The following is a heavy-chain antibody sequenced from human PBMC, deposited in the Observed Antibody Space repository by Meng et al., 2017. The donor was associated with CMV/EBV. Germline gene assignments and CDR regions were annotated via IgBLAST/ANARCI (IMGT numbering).Heavy chain of an antibody. CDR3: ARDRARDGDYGNWFDP. V-gene: IGHV4-39*06. CDR1: GRSISGSRYY. Sequence: RLHLQYSRHDLGLPPRHPTHPGPVSGRSISGSRYYWGWIGRPPGKGLEWIGRIYYSGGSYYNTSLKSPVTISVDTSKNQFSLKLSSVTAADTAVYYCARDRARDGDYGNWFDPWGQGTLVTVSS. J-gene: IGHJ5*02. D-gene: IGHD4-17*01. CDR2: IYYSGGS.